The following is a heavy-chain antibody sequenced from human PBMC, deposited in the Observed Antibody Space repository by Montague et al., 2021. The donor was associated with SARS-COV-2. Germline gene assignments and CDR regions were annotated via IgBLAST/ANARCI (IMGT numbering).Heavy chain of an antibody. CDR2: ISYDGSNK. Sequence: SLRLSCAASGFTFRSYAMHWVRQAPGKGLEWVAVISYDGSNKYYADSVKGRFTISRDNSKNTPYLQMNSLRAEGTAVYYFARGTGISSGWFDYWGQGTLVTVSS. D-gene: IGHD6-19*01. CDR1: GFTFRSYA. J-gene: IGHJ4*02. CDR3: ARGTGISSGWFDY. V-gene: IGHV3-30-3*01.